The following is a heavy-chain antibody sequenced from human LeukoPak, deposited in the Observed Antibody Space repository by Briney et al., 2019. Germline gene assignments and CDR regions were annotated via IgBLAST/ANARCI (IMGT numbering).Heavy chain of an antibody. V-gene: IGHV4-39*01. Sequence: TSETLSLTCTVSGGSISSSSYYWGWIRQPPGKGLEWIGTIHYSGSTYYNPSLKSRVTISVDTSKNQFSLRLSSVTAADTAVHYCARGHCFGGDCYFDYWGPGTLVTVSS. J-gene: IGHJ4*02. D-gene: IGHD2-21*02. CDR1: GGSISSSSYY. CDR3: ARGHCFGGDCYFDY. CDR2: IHYSGST.